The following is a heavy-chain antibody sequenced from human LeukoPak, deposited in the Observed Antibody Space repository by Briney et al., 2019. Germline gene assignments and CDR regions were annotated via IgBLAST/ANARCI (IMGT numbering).Heavy chain of an antibody. CDR1: GLTFSDYA. Sequence: PGGSLRLSCAASGLTFSDYAMTWVRQAPGKGLEWVATISGSGVMTYYADSVKGRFTISRDNAKNSLFLQMNSLRAEDTAVYYCARVLRYCSGGNCYSGGLGYMDVWGKGTTVTISS. J-gene: IGHJ6*03. CDR2: ISGSGVMT. V-gene: IGHV3-23*01. D-gene: IGHD2-15*01. CDR3: ARVLRYCSGGNCYSGGLGYMDV.